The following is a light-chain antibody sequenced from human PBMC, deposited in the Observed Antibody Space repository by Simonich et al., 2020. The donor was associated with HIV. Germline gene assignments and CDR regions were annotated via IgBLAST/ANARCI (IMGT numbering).Light chain of an antibody. Sequence: DIQMTQSPSSLSASVGDRITLTFLASQSITRYLNWYQQKQGKAPKLMIYAASSLQSGVPSRFSGSGSGTDFTITISSLQPEDFATYYCQQSYSTLYTFGQGTKLEIK. CDR1: QSITRY. CDR3: QQSYSTLYT. J-gene: IGKJ2*01. CDR2: AAS. V-gene: IGKV1-39*01.